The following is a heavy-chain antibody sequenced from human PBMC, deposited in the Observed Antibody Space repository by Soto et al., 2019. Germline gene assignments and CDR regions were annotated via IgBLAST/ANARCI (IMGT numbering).Heavy chain of an antibody. Sequence: QLQLQESGPGLVKPSETLSLTCTVSGGSISSSSYYWGWIRQPPGKGLEWIGSIYYSGSTYYNPSLKSRVTISVDTSKNQFSLKLSSVTAADTAVYYCARYHIAVARQTSYYFDYWGQGTLVTVSS. V-gene: IGHV4-39*01. J-gene: IGHJ4*02. D-gene: IGHD6-19*01. CDR2: IYYSGST. CDR1: GGSISSSSYY. CDR3: ARYHIAVARQTSYYFDY.